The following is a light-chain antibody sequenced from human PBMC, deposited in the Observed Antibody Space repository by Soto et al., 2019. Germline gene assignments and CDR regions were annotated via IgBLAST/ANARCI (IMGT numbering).Light chain of an antibody. V-gene: IGKV3-15*01. CDR1: QSISNN. Sequence: EIVMTQSPATLSVSPGERATLSCRASQSISNNLAWYQQQPGQTPRLLIYGTSTTATGIPARFSGRGSGTEFTLTISSLQSEDFAVYYCQQYNNWPPLTFGGETKVDIK. J-gene: IGKJ4*02. CDR3: QQYNNWPPLT. CDR2: GTS.